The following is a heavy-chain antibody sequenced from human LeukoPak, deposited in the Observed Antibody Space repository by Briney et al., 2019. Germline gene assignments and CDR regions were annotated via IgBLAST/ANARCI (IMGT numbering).Heavy chain of an antibody. V-gene: IGHV3-23*01. Sequence: GGSLRLSCAASGFTVSSNYMSWVRQAPGKGLEWVSAISGSGGSTYYADSVKGRFTISRDNSKNTLYLQMNSLRAEDTAVYYCAKEKVAWELLGNYFDYWGQGTLVTVSS. CDR2: ISGSGGST. CDR1: GFTVSSNY. J-gene: IGHJ4*02. CDR3: AKEKVAWELLGNYFDY. D-gene: IGHD1-26*01.